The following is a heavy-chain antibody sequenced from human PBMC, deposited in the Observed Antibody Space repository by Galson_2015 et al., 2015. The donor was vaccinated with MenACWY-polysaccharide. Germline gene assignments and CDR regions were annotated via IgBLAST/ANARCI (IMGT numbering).Heavy chain of an antibody. J-gene: IGHJ6*02. V-gene: IGHV3-48*01. Sequence: SLRLSCAASGFTFSTYSMTWVRQAPGKGLEWVSYINGGSSTIYYADSVKGRFTISRDNAKNSLYLQMNSLRAEDTAVYYCARGAPGYSYRGQGFAMDVWGQGTTVTVSS. CDR1: GFTFSTYS. D-gene: IGHD5-18*01. CDR2: INGGSSTI. CDR3: ARGAPGYSYRGQGFAMDV.